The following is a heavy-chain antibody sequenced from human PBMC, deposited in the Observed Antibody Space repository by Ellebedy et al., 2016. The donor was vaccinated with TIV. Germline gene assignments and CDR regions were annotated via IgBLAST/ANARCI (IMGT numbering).Heavy chain of an antibody. CDR1: GFTFSSYG. D-gene: IGHD6-13*01. CDR3: AKDAIAAAGTGLYYGMDV. J-gene: IGHJ6*02. V-gene: IGHV3-30*02. CDR2: IRYDGSNK. Sequence: GGSLRLSCAASGFTFSSYGMHWVRQAPDKGLEWVAFIRYDGSNKYYADSVKGRFTISRDNSKNTLYLQMNSLRAEDTAVYYCAKDAIAAAGTGLYYGMDVWGQGTTVIVSS.